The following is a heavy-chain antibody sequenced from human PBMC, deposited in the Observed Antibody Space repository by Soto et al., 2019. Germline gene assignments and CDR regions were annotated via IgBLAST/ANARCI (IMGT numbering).Heavy chain of an antibody. D-gene: IGHD3-10*01. CDR3: ASGSLLRPNYYYGMDV. V-gene: IGHV1-18*04. J-gene: IGHJ6*02. CDR1: GYTFTSYG. Sequence: QVQLVQSGAEVKKPGASVKVSCKASGYTFTSYGISWVRQAPGQGLEWWGWISAYNGNTNYAQKLQGRVTMTTDTSTSTAYMELRSLRSDDTAVYYCASGSLLRPNYYYGMDVWGQGTTVTVSS. CDR2: ISAYNGNT.